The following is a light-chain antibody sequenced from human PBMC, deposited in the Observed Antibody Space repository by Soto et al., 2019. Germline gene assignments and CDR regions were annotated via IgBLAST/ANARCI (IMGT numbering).Light chain of an antibody. Sequence: EIVLTQSPGTLSLSPGERATLSCRASQSTISSYLAWYQQKPGQAPRLLIFGASSRATGIPDRFSGSGSGTDFSLTIIRLEPEEFAVYYCQHYGNSPPDTFGQGTRLEIK. CDR3: QHYGNSPPDT. J-gene: IGKJ5*01. CDR1: QSTISSY. V-gene: IGKV3-20*01. CDR2: GAS.